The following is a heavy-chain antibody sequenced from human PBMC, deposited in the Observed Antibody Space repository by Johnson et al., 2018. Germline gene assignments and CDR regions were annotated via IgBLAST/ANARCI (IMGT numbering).Heavy chain of an antibody. V-gene: IGHV3-30*18. D-gene: IGHD1-14*01. J-gene: IGHJ6*03. CDR1: RFTFSSYG. Sequence: VQLVESGGGVVQPGRSLRLSCVVSRFTFSSYGIHWVRQAPGKGLEWVAAISYEGSKKYFADSVKGRFTISKDYSKNTLYLEMNSLRGEDTAVYYCAKGGDDNQDLYYMDVWGKGTTVTVFS. CDR3: AKGGDDNQDLYYMDV. CDR2: ISYEGSKK.